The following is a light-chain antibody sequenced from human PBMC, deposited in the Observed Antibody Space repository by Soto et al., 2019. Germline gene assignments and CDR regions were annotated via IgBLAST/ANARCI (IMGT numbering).Light chain of an antibody. CDR2: DVS. Sequence: QSALTQPPSVSGSPGQTITISCTGTSSNIGGYNYVSWYQHHPGKAPKLMIYDVSNRPSVVSNRFSGSKSGNTASLTICGLQAEDEADYYCRSYTSSSTGYVFGSGTKLTVL. CDR3: RSYTSSSTGYV. CDR1: SSNIGGYNY. V-gene: IGLV2-14*03. J-gene: IGLJ1*01.